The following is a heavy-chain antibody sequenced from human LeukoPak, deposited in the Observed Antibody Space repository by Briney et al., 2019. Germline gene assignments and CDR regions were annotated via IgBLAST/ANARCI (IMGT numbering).Heavy chain of an antibody. CDR3: ARTLITRRYYDFWSGPTNWFDP. V-gene: IGHV3-30-3*01. D-gene: IGHD3-3*01. CDR2: ISYDGSNK. J-gene: IGHJ5*02. CDR1: GFTLSSYA. Sequence: PGRSLRLSCAAAGFTLSSYAMHWVRQAPGKGLGWVAVISYDGSNKYYADSVKGRFTISRDNSKNTLYLQMNSLRAEDTAVYYCARTLITRRYYDFWSGPTNWFDPWGQGTLVTVSS.